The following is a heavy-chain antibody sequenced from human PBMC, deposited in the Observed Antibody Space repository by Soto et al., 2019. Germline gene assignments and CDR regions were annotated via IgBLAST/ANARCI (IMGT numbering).Heavy chain of an antibody. D-gene: IGHD6-19*01. J-gene: IGHJ5*02. V-gene: IGHV3-30*18. CDR1: GFTFSSYG. CDR3: AKSGAGSSGWYGRWFDP. Sequence: QVQLVESGGGVVQPGRSLRLSCAASGFTFSSYGMHWVRQAPGKGLEWVAVISYDGSNKYYADSVKGRFTISRDNSKNTLYLQMNSLRAEVTAVSYCAKSGAGSSGWYGRWFDPWGQGTLVTVSS. CDR2: ISYDGSNK.